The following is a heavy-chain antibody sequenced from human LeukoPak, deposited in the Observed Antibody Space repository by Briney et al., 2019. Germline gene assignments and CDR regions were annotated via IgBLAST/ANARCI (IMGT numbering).Heavy chain of an antibody. V-gene: IGHV4-34*01. CDR2: INHSGST. J-gene: IGHJ4*02. D-gene: IGHD6-6*01. CDR3: ARHETVTYSSSALFDY. CDR1: GGSFSGYY. Sequence: SETLSLTCAVYGGSFSGYYWSWIRQPPGKGLEWIGEINHSGSTNYNPSLKSRVTISADTSKNQFSLKLSSVTAADTAVYYCARHETVTYSSSALFDYWGQGTLVTVSS.